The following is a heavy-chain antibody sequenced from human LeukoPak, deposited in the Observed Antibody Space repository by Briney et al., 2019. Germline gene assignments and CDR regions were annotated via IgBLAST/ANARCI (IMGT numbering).Heavy chain of an antibody. D-gene: IGHD5-18*01. CDR2: IDPSDSYT. V-gene: IGHV5-10-1*01. CDR3: ARVLGYSYGWNY. Sequence: GASLQISCKGSGSNFTSYWINWVRQLPGKGLEWMGRIDPSDSYTIYSPSFQRHVTISADKSIRTSYLQWSSLTASDTGMYYCARVLGYSYGWNYWGQGTLVTVS. CDR1: GSNFTSYW. J-gene: IGHJ4*02.